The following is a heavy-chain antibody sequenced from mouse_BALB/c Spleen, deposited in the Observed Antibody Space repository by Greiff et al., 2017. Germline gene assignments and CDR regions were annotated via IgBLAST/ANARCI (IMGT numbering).Heavy chain of an antibody. CDR1: GYSFTSYW. Sequence: VQLHQSGPQLVRPGASVKLSCKASGYSFTSYWMHWVKQRPGQGLEWIGMIDPSDSETRLNQKFKDKATLTVDKSSSTAYMQLSSTTSEDSAVSYCARPDRYEEFAYWGQGTLVTVSA. J-gene: IGHJ3*01. CDR3: ARPDRYEEFAY. CDR2: IDPSDSET. D-gene: IGHD2-14*01. V-gene: IGHV1-69*02.